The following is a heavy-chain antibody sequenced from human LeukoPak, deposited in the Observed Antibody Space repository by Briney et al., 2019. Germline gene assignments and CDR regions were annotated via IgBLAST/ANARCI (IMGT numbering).Heavy chain of an antibody. V-gene: IGHV4-39*07. Sequence: SETLSLTCTVSGGSISSSSYYWGWIRQPPGKGLEWIGNIYYSGSTYYNPSLKSRVTISVDTSKNQFSLKLSSVTAADTAVYYCASGGGSSWYRDDYWGQGTLVTVSS. J-gene: IGHJ4*02. CDR1: GGSISSSSYY. D-gene: IGHD6-13*01. CDR3: ASGGGSSWYRDDY. CDR2: IYYSGST.